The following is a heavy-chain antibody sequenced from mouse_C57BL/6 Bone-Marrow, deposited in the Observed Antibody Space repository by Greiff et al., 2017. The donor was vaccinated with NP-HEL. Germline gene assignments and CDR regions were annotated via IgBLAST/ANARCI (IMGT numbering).Heavy chain of an antibody. CDR1: GFTFSDYG. CDR3: ARDYYGSSFLYFDV. J-gene: IGHJ1*03. Sequence: EVQVVESGGGLVKPGGSLKLSCAASGFTFSDYGMHWVRQAPEKGLEWVAYVSSGSSTIYYADTVKGRFTISRDNAKNTLFLQMTSLRSEDTAMYYCARDYYGSSFLYFDVWGTGTTVTVSS. D-gene: IGHD1-1*01. V-gene: IGHV5-17*01. CDR2: VSSGSSTI.